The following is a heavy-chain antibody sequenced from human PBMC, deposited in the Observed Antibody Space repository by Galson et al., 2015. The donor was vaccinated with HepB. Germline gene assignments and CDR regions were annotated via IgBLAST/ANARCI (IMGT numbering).Heavy chain of an antibody. J-gene: IGHJ4*02. D-gene: IGHD3-22*01. V-gene: IGHV1-69*13. CDR2: IFPIFGTA. CDR3: ATVPLYYYDSGGCPYYFNY. Sequence: SVKVSCKASGGTFKTYAISWVRQAPGHGLEWMGGIFPIFGTANYAQSFQGRVTIIADASTSTVYMELSSLRSEDTAVYYCATVPLYYYDSGGCPYYFNYWGQGTLVTVSS. CDR1: GGTFKTYA.